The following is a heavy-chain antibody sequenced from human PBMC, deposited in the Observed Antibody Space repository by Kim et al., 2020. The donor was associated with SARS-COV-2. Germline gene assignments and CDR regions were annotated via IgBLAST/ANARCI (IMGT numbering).Heavy chain of an antibody. CDR3: ARELDTAIFTGTFDI. V-gene: IGHV3-48*02. J-gene: IGHJ3*02. Sequence: DSVKSRFTISRENDKNSLYLQMNILRDDDTTVYYCARELDTAIFTGTFDIWGQGTMVTVSS. D-gene: IGHD5-18*01.